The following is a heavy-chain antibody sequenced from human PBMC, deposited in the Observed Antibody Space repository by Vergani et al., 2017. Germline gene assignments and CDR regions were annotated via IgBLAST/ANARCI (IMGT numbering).Heavy chain of an antibody. V-gene: IGHV4-34*01. CDR3: ARGRCSSTSCPNGPYYMDV. J-gene: IGHJ6*03. Sequence: QVQLQQWGAGLLKPSETLSLTCAVYGGSFSGYYWSWIRQPPGKGLEWIGEINHSGSTNYNPSLKSRVTISVDTSKNQFSPKLSSVTAADTAVYYCARGRCSSTSCPNGPYYMDVWGKGTTVTVSS. D-gene: IGHD2-2*01. CDR2: INHSGST. CDR1: GGSFSGYY.